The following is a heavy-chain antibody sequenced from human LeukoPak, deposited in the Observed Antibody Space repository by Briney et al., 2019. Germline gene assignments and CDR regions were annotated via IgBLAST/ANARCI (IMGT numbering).Heavy chain of an antibody. CDR3: ANGATIFGVVIRVDS. CDR1: GGSISSNSFY. V-gene: IGHV4-39*07. D-gene: IGHD3-3*01. J-gene: IGHJ4*02. Sequence: PSETLSLTCTVSGGSISSNSFYWGWIRQPPVKGLEWIGSMFHSGFTYYNPSLKSRVTISVDMSKNQFSLKVRSVTAADTAVYYCANGATIFGVVIRVDSWGQGTLVTVSS. CDR2: MFHSGFT.